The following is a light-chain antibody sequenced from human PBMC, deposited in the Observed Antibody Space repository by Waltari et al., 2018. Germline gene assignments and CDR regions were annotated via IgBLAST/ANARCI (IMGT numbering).Light chain of an antibody. Sequence: QSALTQPASVSESPGQSITISCTGTTGDAWTYNLVSWYQQHPGQAPKLIIFEGNKRPSGVSNRFFASKSGNTASLTISCLQADYEADYHCCSYVSNTYVFGTGTKVTVL. J-gene: IGLJ1*01. CDR3: CSYVSNTYV. CDR2: EGN. CDR1: TGDAWTYNL. V-gene: IGLV2-23*01.